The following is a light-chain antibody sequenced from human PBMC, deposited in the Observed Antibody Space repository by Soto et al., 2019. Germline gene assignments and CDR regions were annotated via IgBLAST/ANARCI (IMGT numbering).Light chain of an antibody. CDR3: GSYTGFYSYV. CDR1: NSEVGGYNY. J-gene: IGLJ1*01. Sequence: QSALTQPRSVSAAPGQSSTISCTGTNSEVGGYNYVSWYQQYPGKAPKVMMYDVTKRPSGVPERFCGSKSGNTASLTISWLQTADEAEYYCGSYTGFYSYVFGTGTKLTVL. V-gene: IGLV2-11*01. CDR2: DVT.